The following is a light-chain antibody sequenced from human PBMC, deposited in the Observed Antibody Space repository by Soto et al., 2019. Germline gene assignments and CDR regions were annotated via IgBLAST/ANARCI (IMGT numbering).Light chain of an antibody. CDR1: QTPLHSNGYNY. V-gene: IGKV2-28*01. Sequence: DILMAQSPFSLAVICGEPAPVSCGSRQTPLHSNGYNYLDWYLQKPGPSPQLLIYSGSNRASGVPDRFSGSGSGTDFTLKISRLEAEDVGVYYCMQPLQSRTCGQGTKVDIK. CDR3: MQPLQSRT. J-gene: IGKJ1*01. CDR2: SGS.